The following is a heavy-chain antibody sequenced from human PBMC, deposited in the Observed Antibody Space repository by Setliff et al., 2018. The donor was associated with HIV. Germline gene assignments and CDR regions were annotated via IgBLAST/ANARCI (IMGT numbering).Heavy chain of an antibody. D-gene: IGHD5-12*01. CDR3: ARDQVAVDSVARWRKEYFMDV. CDR1: GFTVSRFY. CDR2: IYSDGSS. Sequence: GGSLRLSCAASGFTVSRFYMSWVRQAPGKGLEWVSVIYSDGSSYYADSVRGRFTISRYNYKNTLYLQMNSLRPEDKAVYYGARDQVAVDSVARWRKEYFMDVWGKGTTVTVSS. J-gene: IGHJ6*03. V-gene: IGHV3-53*01.